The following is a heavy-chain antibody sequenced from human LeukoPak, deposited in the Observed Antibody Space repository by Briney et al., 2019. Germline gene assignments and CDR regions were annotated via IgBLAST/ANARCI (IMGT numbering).Heavy chain of an antibody. CDR1: GGTFSSYA. CDR2: IIPIFGTA. V-gene: IGHV1-69*01. CDR3: ARRTVANYFDY. J-gene: IGHJ4*02. Sequence: ASVKVSYKASGGTFSSYAISWVRQAPGQGLEWMGGIIPIFGTANYAQKFQGRVTITADESTSTAYMELSSLRSEDTAVYYCARRTVANYFDYWGQGTLVTVSS. D-gene: IGHD4-23*01.